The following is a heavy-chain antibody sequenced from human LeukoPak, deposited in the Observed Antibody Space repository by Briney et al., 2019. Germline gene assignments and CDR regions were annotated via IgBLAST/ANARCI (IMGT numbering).Heavy chain of an antibody. CDR3: AKGDLYSSSWSGFDY. CDR2: ISGSGGST. D-gene: IGHD6-13*01. CDR1: GFTFSSYA. Sequence: PGGSLRLSCAASGFTFSSYAMSWVRQAPGKGLEWVSAISGSGGSTYYADSVKGRFTISRDNSKNTLYLQMNSLRAEDTAVYYCAKGDLYSSSWSGFDYWGQGILVTVSS. V-gene: IGHV3-23*01. J-gene: IGHJ4*02.